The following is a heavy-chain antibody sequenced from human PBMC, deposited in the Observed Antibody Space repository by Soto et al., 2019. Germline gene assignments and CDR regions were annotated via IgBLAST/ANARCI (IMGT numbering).Heavy chain of an antibody. CDR2: MNPNSGNT. D-gene: IGHD1-20*01. J-gene: IGHJ6*03. V-gene: IGHV1-8*01. CDR3: ARGNGNDERYYYYYRDV. Sequence: ASVKVSCKASGYTFTSYDINWVRQATGQGLEWMGWMNPNSGNTGYAQKFQGRVTMTRNTSISTAYMELSSLRSEDTAVYYCARGNGNDERYYYYYRDVGGKGTTVTVSS. CDR1: GYTFTSYD.